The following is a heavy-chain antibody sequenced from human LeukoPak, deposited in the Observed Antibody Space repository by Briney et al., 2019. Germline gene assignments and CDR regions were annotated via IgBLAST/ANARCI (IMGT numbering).Heavy chain of an antibody. J-gene: IGHJ3*02. CDR2: ISSSSSTI. CDR1: GFTFSSYS. V-gene: IGHV3-48*01. CDR3: ARDPYYDFWSGRGTDAFDI. D-gene: IGHD3-3*01. Sequence: GGSLRLSCAASGFTFSSYSMNWVRQAPGKGLEWVSYISSSSSTIYYADSVKGRFTISRDNAKNSLYLQMNSLRAEDTAVYYCARDPYYDFWSGRGTDAFDIWGQGTMVTVSS.